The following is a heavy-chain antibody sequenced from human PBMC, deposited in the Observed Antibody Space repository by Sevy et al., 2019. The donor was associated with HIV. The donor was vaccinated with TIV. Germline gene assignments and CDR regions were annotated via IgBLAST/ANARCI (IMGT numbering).Heavy chain of an antibody. CDR2: ISHTGGT. Sequence: SETLSLTCDLYGGSFSGYYWSWIRQPPGKGLEWIGEISHTGGTSYNSSLKSRVTISIDTSKNHFSLKLSSLTAADTAVYFCGRLLIVGEEGDYFYKGMDVWGQGTTVTVSS. CDR1: GGSFSGYY. V-gene: IGHV4-34*01. CDR3: GRLLIVGEEGDYFYKGMDV. J-gene: IGHJ6*02. D-gene: IGHD1-26*01.